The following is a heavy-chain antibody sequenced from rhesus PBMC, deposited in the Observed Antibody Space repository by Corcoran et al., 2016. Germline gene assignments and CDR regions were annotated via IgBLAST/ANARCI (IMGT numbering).Heavy chain of an antibody. Sequence: EVQLVESGGGLVQPGGSLRLSCAASGCTFSSYGMSWVRQAPGKGLEWVCYISNGGGTTYYADSVQGRFTISRDNSKNTLSLQMNSLRAEDTAVYYCAKQRLALDYWGQGVLVTVSS. V-gene: IGHV3S5*01. CDR3: AKQRLALDY. D-gene: IGHD6-31*01. CDR2: ISNGGGTT. J-gene: IGHJ4*01. CDR1: GCTFSSYG.